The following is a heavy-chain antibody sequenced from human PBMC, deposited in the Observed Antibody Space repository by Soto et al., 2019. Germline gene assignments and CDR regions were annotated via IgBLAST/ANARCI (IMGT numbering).Heavy chain of an antibody. CDR3: ATDISAAAGFDY. CDR1: GYTFTSYY. CDR2: INPSGGST. J-gene: IGHJ4*02. D-gene: IGHD6-13*01. Sequence: ASVKVSCKASGYTFTSYYMHWVRQAPGQGLEWMGIINPSGGSTSYAQKFQGRVTMTRDTSTSTVYMELSSLRSEDAAVYYCATDISAAAGFDYWGQGTLVTVSS. V-gene: IGHV1-46*01.